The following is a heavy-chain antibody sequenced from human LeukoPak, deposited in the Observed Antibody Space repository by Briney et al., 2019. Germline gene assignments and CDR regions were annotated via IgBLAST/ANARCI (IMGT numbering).Heavy chain of an antibody. V-gene: IGHV3-74*01. CDR1: GFTFSSTW. Sequence: GGSLRLSCAASGFTFSSTWMNWVRQGPGKGLEWVSRITSDGSSTIYADSVKGRFTISRDNAKSTVYLQMNSLRAEDTAVYFCARDRYYIFDYWGQGAPVTVSS. J-gene: IGHJ4*02. CDR2: ITSDGSST. CDR3: ARDRYYIFDY. D-gene: IGHD3-10*01.